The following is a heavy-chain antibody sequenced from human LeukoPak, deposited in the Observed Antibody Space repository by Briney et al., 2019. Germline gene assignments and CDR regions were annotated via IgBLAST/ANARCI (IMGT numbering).Heavy chain of an antibody. CDR2: ISYNGNT. J-gene: IGHJ2*01. CDR1: GDSISSYD. Sequence: SETLSLTCTVSGDSISSYDWSWIRQPPGQGLQWLAYISYNGNTKTNPSLKSRVTLSRDTSKNQFSLKLTSVTAVDTAVYFCAKSDNNGWPLHWHFDLWGRGTLVTVSS. V-gene: IGHV4-59*01. CDR3: AKSDNNGWPLHWHFDL. D-gene: IGHD6-19*01.